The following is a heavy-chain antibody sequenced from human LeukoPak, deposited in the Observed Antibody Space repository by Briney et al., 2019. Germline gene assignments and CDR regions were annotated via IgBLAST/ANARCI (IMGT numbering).Heavy chain of an antibody. D-gene: IGHD5-12*01. CDR3: AGVGGGGYDLFY. V-gene: IGHV4-4*07. CDR2: IYSSGRS. Sequence: SETLSLTCTVSGGSISSDYWSWIRQPAGKGLEWIGRIYSSGRSNYNPSPKSRVTMSVDTSKNQFSLKLSSVTAADTAVYYCAGVGGGGYDLFYWGQGTLVTVSS. CDR1: GGSISSDY. J-gene: IGHJ4*02.